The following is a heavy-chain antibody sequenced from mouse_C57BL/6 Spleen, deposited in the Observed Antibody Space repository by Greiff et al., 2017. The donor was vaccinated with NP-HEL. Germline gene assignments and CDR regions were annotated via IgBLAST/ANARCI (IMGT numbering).Heavy chain of an antibody. D-gene: IGHD3-2*02. Sequence: EVQLKESVAELVRPGASVKLSCTASGFNIKNTYMHWVKQRPEQGLEWIGRIDPADGNTKYVPKFQGKATITADTSSNTAYLQLSSLTSEDTAIYYCASPDSSGFYAMDYWGQGTSVTVS. V-gene: IGHV14-3*01. J-gene: IGHJ4*01. CDR1: GFNIKNTY. CDR3: ASPDSSGFYAMDY. CDR2: IDPADGNT.